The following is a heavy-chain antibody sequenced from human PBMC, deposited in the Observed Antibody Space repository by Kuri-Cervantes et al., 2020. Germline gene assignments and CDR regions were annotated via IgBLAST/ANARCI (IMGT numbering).Heavy chain of an antibody. CDR1: GYTFTGYY. CDR2: INPNSGGT. V-gene: IGHV1-2*02. Sequence: ASVKVSCKASGYTFTGYYMHWVRQAPGQGLEWMGWINPNSGGTNYAQKFQGRVTMTTDTSTSTAYMELRSLRSDDTAVYYCAREWYYGSGSYREVDYYGMDVWGQGTTVTVSS. J-gene: IGHJ6*02. CDR3: AREWYYGSGSYREVDYYGMDV. D-gene: IGHD3-10*01.